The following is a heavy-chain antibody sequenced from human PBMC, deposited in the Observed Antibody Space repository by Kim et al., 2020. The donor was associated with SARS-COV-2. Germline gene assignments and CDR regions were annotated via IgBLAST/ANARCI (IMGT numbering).Heavy chain of an antibody. D-gene: IGHD3-10*01. CDR2: IYYSGST. CDR1: GGSISSGGYY. CDR3: ARGALRGRFGEQYYFDY. J-gene: IGHJ4*02. V-gene: IGHV4-31*03. Sequence: SETLSLTCTVSGGSISSGGYYWSWIRQHPGKGLEWIGYIYYSGSTYYNPSLKSRVTISVDTSKNQFSLKLSSVTAADTAVYYCARGALRGRFGEQYYFDYWGQGTLVTVSS.